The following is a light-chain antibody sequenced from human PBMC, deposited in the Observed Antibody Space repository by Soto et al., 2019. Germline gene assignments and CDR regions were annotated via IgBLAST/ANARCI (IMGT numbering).Light chain of an antibody. CDR2: EVS. Sequence: QSVLTQPASVSGSPGQSITIYCSGTSSDVGGYGYVSWYQQHPGKAPKLMIYEVSNRPSGVSDRFSGSKSANTASLTISGLQAEDEADYYCSSYTTSTTGVFGGGTKVTVL. J-gene: IGLJ3*02. CDR1: SSDVGGYGY. V-gene: IGLV2-14*01. CDR3: SSYTTSTTGV.